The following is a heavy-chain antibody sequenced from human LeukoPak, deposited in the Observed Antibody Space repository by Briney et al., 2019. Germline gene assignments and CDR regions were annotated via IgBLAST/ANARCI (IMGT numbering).Heavy chain of an antibody. V-gene: IGHV3-7*03. Sequence: GGSLRLSCAASGFTFSSYWMSWVRQAPGKGLEWVANIKQDGSEKYYVGSVKGRFTISRDNAKNSLYLQMNSLRAEDTAVYYCARGGMVRGVITPPFDYWGQGTLVTVSS. CDR1: GFTFSSYW. D-gene: IGHD3-10*01. CDR2: IKQDGSEK. CDR3: ARGGMVRGVITPPFDY. J-gene: IGHJ4*02.